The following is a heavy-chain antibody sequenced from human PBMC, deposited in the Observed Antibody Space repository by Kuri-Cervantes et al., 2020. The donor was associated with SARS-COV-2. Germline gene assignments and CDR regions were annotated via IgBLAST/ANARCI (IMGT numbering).Heavy chain of an antibody. D-gene: IGHD1-1*01. CDR3: ARDGPRGTYTSYGGY. V-gene: IGHV3-74*01. CDR1: GFTLASGFTFTNYW. CDR2: ITRDGIT. J-gene: IGHJ4*02. Sequence: GGSLRLSCVASGFTLASGFTFTNYWMHWVRRAPGKRLVCVSRITRDGITAYADSVKGRFTVSRDNAKNTIYLQMHSLRGDDTAVYYCARDGPRGTYTSYGGYWGQGTLVTVSS.